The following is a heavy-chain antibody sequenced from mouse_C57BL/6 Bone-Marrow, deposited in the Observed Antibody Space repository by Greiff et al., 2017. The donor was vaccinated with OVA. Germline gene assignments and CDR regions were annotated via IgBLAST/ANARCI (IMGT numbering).Heavy chain of an antibody. CDR2: IDPNSGGT. V-gene: IGHV1-72*01. Sequence: QVHVKQPGAELVKPGASVKLSCKASGYTFTSYWMHWVKQRPGRGLEWIGRIDPNSGGTKYNEKFKSKATLTVDKPSSTAYMHLSSLTSEDSAVYYCARRWYLYYFDYWGQGTTLTVSS. CDR1: GYTFTSYW. D-gene: IGHD1-1*02. J-gene: IGHJ2*01. CDR3: ARRWYLYYFDY.